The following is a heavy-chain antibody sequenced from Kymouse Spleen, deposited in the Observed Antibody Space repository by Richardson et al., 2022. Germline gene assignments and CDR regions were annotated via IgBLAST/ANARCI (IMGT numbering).Heavy chain of an antibody. D-gene: IGHD3-3*01. CDR3: AKITIFGVVITLTT. CDR2: ISWNSGSI. V-gene: IGHV3-9*01. CDR1: GFTFDDYA. Sequence: EVQLVESGGGLVQPGRSLRLSCAASGFTFDDYAMHWVRQAPGKGLEWVSGISWNSGSIGYADSVKGRFTISRDNAKNSLYLQMNSLRAEDTALYYCAKITIFGVVITLTTGAREPWSPSPQ. J-gene: IGHJ4*02.